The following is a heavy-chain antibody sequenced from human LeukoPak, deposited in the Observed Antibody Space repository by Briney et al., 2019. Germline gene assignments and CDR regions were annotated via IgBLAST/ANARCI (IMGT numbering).Heavy chain of an antibody. CDR2: INPSAGST. Sequence: GASVKVTCKASGYTFTRYYMYWVRQAPGQGLECMGIINPSAGSTSYAQKFQGRVTMTRDTSTSTVYMELSSLKSDDTAVYYCARRNSGYQDLDFSGQGTLVTVSS. CDR1: GYTFTRYY. D-gene: IGHD5-12*01. V-gene: IGHV1-46*01. J-gene: IGHJ4*02. CDR3: ARRNSGYQDLDF.